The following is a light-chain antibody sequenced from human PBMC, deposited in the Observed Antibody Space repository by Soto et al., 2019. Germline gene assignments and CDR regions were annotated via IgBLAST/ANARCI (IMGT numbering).Light chain of an antibody. J-gene: IGKJ1*01. CDR1: QSVRY. CDR2: DAS. V-gene: IGKV3-11*01. Sequence: DIVLTQSPATLSLSPGDTATLSCRASQSVRYLAWYQHKPGQAPRLLIYDASNRANGIPARFSGSGSGTDFTLTISTLEPEDFAIYYCQQRGNWPRTWTFGQGTKVEIK. CDR3: QQRGNWPRTWT.